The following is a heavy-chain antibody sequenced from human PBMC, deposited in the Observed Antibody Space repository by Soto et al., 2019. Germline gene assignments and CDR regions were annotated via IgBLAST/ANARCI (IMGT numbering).Heavy chain of an antibody. V-gene: IGHV3-30*18. CDR3: AKDLFWSGYYTGIEVPYYYYGLDV. Sequence: PGGSLRLSCAASGFAFSSYGMHWVRQAPGKGLEWVAVISYDGSNKYYADSVKGRFTISRDNSKNTLYLQMNSLRAEDTAVYYCAKDLFWSGYYTGIEVPYYYYGLDVWGQGITVTVSS. J-gene: IGHJ6*02. CDR1: GFAFSSYG. D-gene: IGHD3-3*01. CDR2: ISYDGSNK.